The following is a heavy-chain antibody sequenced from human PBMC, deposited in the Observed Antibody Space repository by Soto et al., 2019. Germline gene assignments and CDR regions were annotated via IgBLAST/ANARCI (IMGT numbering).Heavy chain of an antibody. Sequence: PGGSLRLSCAASGFTFSSYGMHWVRQAPGKGLEWVAVISYDGSNKYYADSVKGQFTISRDNSKNTLYLQMNSLRAEDTAVYYCAKSYYYCWSWDYYYGMDVWGQGITVTVS. CDR3: AKSYYYCWSWDYYYGMDV. CDR1: GFTFSSYG. J-gene: IGHJ6*02. CDR2: ISYDGSNK. D-gene: IGHD3-3*01. V-gene: IGHV3-30*18.